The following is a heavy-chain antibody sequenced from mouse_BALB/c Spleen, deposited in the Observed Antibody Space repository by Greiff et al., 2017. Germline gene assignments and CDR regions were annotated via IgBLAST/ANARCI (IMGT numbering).Heavy chain of an antibody. CDR1: GYAFTNYL. Sequence: QVQLQQSGAELVRPGTSVKVSCKASGYAFTNYLIEWVKQRPGQGLEWIGVINPGSGGTNYNEKFKGKATLTADKSSSTAYMQLSSLTSDDSAVYFCARSWGYYGSSYENYAMDYWGQGTSVTVSS. CDR3: ARSWGYYGSSYENYAMDY. V-gene: IGHV1-54*01. D-gene: IGHD1-1*01. J-gene: IGHJ4*01. CDR2: INPGSGGT.